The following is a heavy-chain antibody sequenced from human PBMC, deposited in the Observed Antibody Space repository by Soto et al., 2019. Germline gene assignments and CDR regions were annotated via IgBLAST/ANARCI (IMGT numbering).Heavy chain of an antibody. D-gene: IGHD2-2*01. Sequence: QVQLVQSGAEVKKPGSSVKVSCKASGGTFSRYSITWVRQAPGHGLEWIGRIIPICIASYAQKFQGRVTITAEESTSTAYMELSSLRSDDTAVYYCAREDRDRETGLVPAAIDGMDVWGQGTTVTVSS. CDR2: IIPICIA. CDR3: AREDRDRETGLVPAAIDGMDV. CDR1: GGTFSRYS. V-gene: IGHV1-69*08. J-gene: IGHJ6*02.